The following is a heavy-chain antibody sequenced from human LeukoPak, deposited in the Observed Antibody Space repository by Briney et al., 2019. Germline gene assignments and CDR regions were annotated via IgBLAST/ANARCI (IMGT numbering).Heavy chain of an antibody. Sequence: GSLRLSCAASGFTFSSYSMNWVRQAPGKGLEWVSYISSSSSTIYYADSVKGRFTISRDNAKNSLYLQMNSLRAEDTAVYYCAKDFYGSGSWLDAFDIWGQGTMVTVSS. V-gene: IGHV3-48*01. J-gene: IGHJ3*02. CDR2: ISSSSSTI. CDR3: AKDFYGSGSWLDAFDI. D-gene: IGHD3-10*01. CDR1: GFTFSSYS.